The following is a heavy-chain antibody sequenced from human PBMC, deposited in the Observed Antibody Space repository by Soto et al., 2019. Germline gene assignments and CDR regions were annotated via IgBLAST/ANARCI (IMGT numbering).Heavy chain of an antibody. D-gene: IGHD2-2*01. CDR1: GFTFSSYA. CDR2: ISGSGGST. Sequence: GGSLRLSCAASGFTFSSYAMSWVRQAPGKGLEWVSAISGSGGSTYYADSVKGRFTISRDNSKNTLNLQMNSLRAEDTAVYYCAKVRYCSSTSCPGYYMDVWGKGTTVTVSS. V-gene: IGHV3-23*01. CDR3: AKVRYCSSTSCPGYYMDV. J-gene: IGHJ6*03.